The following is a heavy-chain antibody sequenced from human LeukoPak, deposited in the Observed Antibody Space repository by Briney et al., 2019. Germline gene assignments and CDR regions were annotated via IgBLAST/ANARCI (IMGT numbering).Heavy chain of an antibody. Sequence: ASVKVFCKASRYTFSDYNIHWVQYAPGKGLEWMGRIDTEDGETIYAERFQGRVTITADTSTNTAYMELTSLRSDDTAVYYCTTDRVDRSFDVWGKGTAVSVSS. J-gene: IGHJ6*04. CDR3: TTDRVDRSFDV. V-gene: IGHV1-69-2*01. CDR1: RYTFSDYN. CDR2: IDTEDGET. D-gene: IGHD3-10*01.